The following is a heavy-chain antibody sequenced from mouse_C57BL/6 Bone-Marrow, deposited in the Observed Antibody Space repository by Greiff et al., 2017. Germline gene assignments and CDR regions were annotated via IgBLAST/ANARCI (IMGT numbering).Heavy chain of an antibody. D-gene: IGHD3-3*01. CDR3: ARWRLGHLGY. CDR1: PFTFTDYY. CDR2: IRNKANGYTT. J-gene: IGHJ2*01. V-gene: IGHV7-3*01. Sequence: EVQLQQSGGGLVQRRGSLLPSRPSTPFTFTDYYMSWVRQPPGKALEWLGFIRNKANGYTTEYSASVKGRFTISRDNSQSILYLQMNALRAEDSATYYCARWRLGHLGYWGQGTTLTVSS.